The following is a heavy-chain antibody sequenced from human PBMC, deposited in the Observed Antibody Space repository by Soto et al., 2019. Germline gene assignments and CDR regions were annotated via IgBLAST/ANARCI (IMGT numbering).Heavy chain of an antibody. CDR1: GFTFSSYW. V-gene: IGHV3-7*01. CDR3: AREPVGPDYAMDV. CDR2: IKQDGSEK. D-gene: IGHD1-26*01. Sequence: EVQLVESGGGLVQPGGSLRLSCAASGFTFSSYWMSWVRQAPGKGLEWVANIKQDGSEKYYVDSVKGRFTISRDNAKNSLYLQMNSLRAEDTALYYCAREPVGPDYAMDVWGQGTTVTVSS. J-gene: IGHJ6*02.